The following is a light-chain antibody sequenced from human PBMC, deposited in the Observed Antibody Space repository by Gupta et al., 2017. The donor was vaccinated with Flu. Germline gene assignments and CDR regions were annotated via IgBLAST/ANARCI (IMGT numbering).Light chain of an antibody. CDR3: SSHAGKGTWV. V-gene: IGLV2-11*01. CDR2: DVT. J-gene: IGLJ1*01. CDR1: SNDVGGSNR. Sequence: QSALTQPRSVSRSPGQSVTISCTGSSNDVGGSNRVCWYQQRPGKAPKIILYDVTERPSGVPDRFSDSKSGNTASLTISERQADGEADYYCSSHAGKGTWVFGTWTTVTVL.